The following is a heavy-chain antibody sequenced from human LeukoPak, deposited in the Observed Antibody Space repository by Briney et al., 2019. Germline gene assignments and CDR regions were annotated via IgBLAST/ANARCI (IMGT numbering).Heavy chain of an antibody. CDR2: INHNGNVN. Sequence: GGSLRLSCAASGFTFSSYWMNWARQAPGKGLEWVASINHNGNVNYYVDSVKGRFTISRDDAKNSLYPQMSKLRAEDTAVYFWARGGGLDVWGQGATVTVSS. CDR1: GFTFSSYW. D-gene: IGHD3-16*01. J-gene: IGHJ6*02. CDR3: ARGGGLDV. V-gene: IGHV3-7*03.